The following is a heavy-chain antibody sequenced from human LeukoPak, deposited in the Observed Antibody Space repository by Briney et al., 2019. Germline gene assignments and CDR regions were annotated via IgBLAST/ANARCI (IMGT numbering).Heavy chain of an antibody. CDR1: GGSISSYY. CDR2: IYTSGST. D-gene: IGHD1-1*01. V-gene: IGHV4-4*07. Sequence: PSETLSLTCTVSGGSISSYYWSWIRQPAGKGLEWIGRIYTSGSTNYNPSLQSRVTISLHTSKNRLSLQLNSVTAADTAVYYCARRIQLWSYWHFDLWGRGTLVTVTS. CDR3: ARRIQLWSYWHFDL. J-gene: IGHJ2*01.